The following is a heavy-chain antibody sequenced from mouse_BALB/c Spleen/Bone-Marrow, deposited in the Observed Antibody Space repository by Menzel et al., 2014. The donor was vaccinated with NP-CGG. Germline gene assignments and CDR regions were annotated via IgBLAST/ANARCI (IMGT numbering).Heavy chain of an antibody. J-gene: IGHJ3*01. CDR1: GYTFTSYY. V-gene: IGHV1S81*02. CDR3: TRSNGNWFAY. D-gene: IGHD2-1*01. Sequence: VQLQQSGAELVKPGASVKLSCKASGYTFTSYYIYWVKQRPGQGLEWIGEINPSNGGTNFNEKFKSKATLTVDKSSSTAYMQLSSLTSEDSAVYYCTRSNGNWFAYWRQGTLVTVSA. CDR2: INPSNGGT.